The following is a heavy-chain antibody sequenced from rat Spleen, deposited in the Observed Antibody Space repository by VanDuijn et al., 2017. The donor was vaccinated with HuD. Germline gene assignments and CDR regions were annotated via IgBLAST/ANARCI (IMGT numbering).Heavy chain of an antibody. CDR2: ISTGSTNT. CDR1: GFTFSNYY. J-gene: IGHJ2*01. D-gene: IGHD1-12*01. Sequence: EVQLVESGGGLVQPGRSMKFSCTASGFTFSNYYMAWVRQAPTKGLEWVASISTGSTNTYYRDSVKGRFTISRDNAKSTLYLQMDSLRSEDTATYYCARYRDSYGHVGIFDTWGQGVMVTVSS. V-gene: IGHV5-25*01. CDR3: ARYRDSYGHVGIFDT.